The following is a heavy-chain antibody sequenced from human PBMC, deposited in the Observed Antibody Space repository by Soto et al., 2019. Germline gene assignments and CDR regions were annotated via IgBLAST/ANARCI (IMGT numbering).Heavy chain of an antibody. CDR1: GFTFSSYG. D-gene: IGHD6-19*01. V-gene: IGHV3-30*18. CDR2: ISYDGSNK. J-gene: IGHJ6*02. CDR3: AKSWPGSSGWYPSDTWYYYYGMDV. Sequence: GGSLRLSCAASGFTFSSYGMHWVRQAPGKGLEWVAVISYDGSNKYYADSVKGRFTISRDNSKNTLYLQMNSLRAEDTAVYYCAKSWPGSSGWYPSDTWYYYYGMDVWGQGTTVTVSS.